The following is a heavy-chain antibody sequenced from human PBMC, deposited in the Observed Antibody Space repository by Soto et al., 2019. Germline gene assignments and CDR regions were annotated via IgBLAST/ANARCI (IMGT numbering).Heavy chain of an antibody. D-gene: IGHD3-22*01. V-gene: IGHV4-30-4*01. CDR2: IYYSGST. CDR1: GGSISSGDYY. CDR3: ARDASLITMIVVDPTQGDAAFDI. J-gene: IGHJ3*02. Sequence: PSETLSLTCTVSGGSISSGDYYWSWIRQPPGKGLEWIGYIYYSGSTYYNPSLKSRVTISVDTSKNQFSLKLSSVTAADTAVYYCARDASLITMIVVDPTQGDAAFDIWGQGTMVTVSS.